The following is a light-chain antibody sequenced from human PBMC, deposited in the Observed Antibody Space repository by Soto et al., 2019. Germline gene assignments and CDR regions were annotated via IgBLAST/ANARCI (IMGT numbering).Light chain of an antibody. CDR2: AAS. J-gene: IGKJ4*01. V-gene: IGKV1-39*01. CDR3: QQCYSTPLT. CDR1: QSISSY. Sequence: DIQMTQSPSSLSASVGDRVTITCRASQSISSYLNWYQQKPGKAPKLLIYAASSLQSGVPSRFSCSGSGTDFTLTISSLQPAEFATYYCQQCYSTPLTFGGGTKVEIK.